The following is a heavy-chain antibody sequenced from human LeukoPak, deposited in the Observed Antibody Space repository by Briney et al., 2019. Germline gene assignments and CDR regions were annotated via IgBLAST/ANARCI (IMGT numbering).Heavy chain of an antibody. J-gene: IGHJ5*02. CDR3: ARDGEWLRLLFWFDP. V-gene: IGHV1-2*02. Sequence: ASVKVSCKSSGYTFDSYGISWVRQAPGQGLEWMGWISGYSGGTNYAQKFQGRVTMTRDTSISTAYMELSRLRSDDTAVYYCARDGEWLRLLFWFDPWGQGTLVTVSS. CDR1: GYTFDSYG. CDR2: ISGYSGGT. D-gene: IGHD5-12*01.